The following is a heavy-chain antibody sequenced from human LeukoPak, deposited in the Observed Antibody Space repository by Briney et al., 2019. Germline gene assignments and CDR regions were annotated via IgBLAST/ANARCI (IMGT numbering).Heavy chain of an antibody. D-gene: IGHD3-9*01. CDR1: GGSISTYY. V-gene: IGHV4-4*07. J-gene: IGHJ6*02. Sequence: PSETLSLTCSVSGGSISTYYWSWIRQPAGKGLEWIGRVHRSGNTNYNPSLQSRVTMSVDTSKNQISLRLRFVTAADTAVYYCARDDFEYSVHYGMDVWGQGALVTVSS. CDR3: ARDDFEYSVHYGMDV. CDR2: VHRSGNT.